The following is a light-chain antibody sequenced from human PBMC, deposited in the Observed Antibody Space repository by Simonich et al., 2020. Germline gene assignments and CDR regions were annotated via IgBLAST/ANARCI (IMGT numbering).Light chain of an antibody. V-gene: IGLV2-23*01. CDR2: EGS. CDR1: SIDVGRYNL. CDR3: CSYAGSSTWV. Sequence: QSALTQPASVSGSPGQSITLSCTGTSIDVGRYNLVSWYQQHPGKAPKLMIYEGSKRPPGVSNRCAGSKSGNTASRTISGLQAEDEADYYCCSYAGSSTWVFGGGTKLTVL. J-gene: IGLJ3*02.